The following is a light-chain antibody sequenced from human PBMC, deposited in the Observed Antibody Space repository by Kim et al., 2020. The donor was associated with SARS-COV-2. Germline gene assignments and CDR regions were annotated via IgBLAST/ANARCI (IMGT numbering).Light chain of an antibody. CDR3: QQYGSSRVT. V-gene: IGKV3-20*01. Sequence: EIVLTQSPGTLSLSPGERATLSCRASQSVSSSYLAWYQQKPGQAPRLLIYGASSRATGIPDRFSGSGSGTDFTLTISRLEPEDFAVYYCQQYGSSRVTFGGGTKLEI. J-gene: IGKJ4*01. CDR1: QSVSSSY. CDR2: GAS.